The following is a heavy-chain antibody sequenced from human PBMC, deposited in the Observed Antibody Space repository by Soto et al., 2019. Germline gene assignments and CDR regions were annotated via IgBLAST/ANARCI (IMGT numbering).Heavy chain of an antibody. Sequence: GGSLRLSCVASGFIFSDYAMTWVRQAPGKGLEWVATISASGGNIEYTDSLKGRFTISRDNSKNTLYLQLNGLTADDTAVHYCARVAGGLGYFDLWGRGTLVTVSS. J-gene: IGHJ2*01. V-gene: IGHV3-23*01. CDR3: ARVAGGLGYFDL. D-gene: IGHD3-16*01. CDR2: ISASGGNI. CDR1: GFIFSDYA.